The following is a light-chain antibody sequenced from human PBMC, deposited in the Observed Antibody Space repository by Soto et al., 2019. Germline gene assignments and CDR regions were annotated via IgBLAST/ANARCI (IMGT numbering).Light chain of an antibody. V-gene: IGLV2-14*01. Sequence: QAVLTQPASVSGSPGQSIAISWTGTRGDVGAYNYVSWYQQHPGKAPKLMISEVTNRPSGVSDRFSGSKSGNTASLTISGLQAEDEADYYYSSFTRRVSFVFATGTKVT. CDR1: RGDVGAYNY. CDR3: SSFTRRVSFV. CDR2: EVT. J-gene: IGLJ1*01.